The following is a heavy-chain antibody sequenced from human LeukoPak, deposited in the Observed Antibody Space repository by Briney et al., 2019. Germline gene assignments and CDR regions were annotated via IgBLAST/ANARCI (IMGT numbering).Heavy chain of an antibody. CDR2: INTNSSYI. J-gene: IGHJ4*02. Sequence: GGSLRLSCAASGFTFSSYRMNWVRQAPGKGPEWVSSINTNSSYIYYADSVKGRFPISRDNPKTSLYQQMNSLRHEDTAVYYCARDLNGGPAEGYWGQGTLVTVSS. CDR3: ARDLNGGPAEGY. V-gene: IGHV3-21*04. CDR1: GFTFSSYR. D-gene: IGHD3-9*01.